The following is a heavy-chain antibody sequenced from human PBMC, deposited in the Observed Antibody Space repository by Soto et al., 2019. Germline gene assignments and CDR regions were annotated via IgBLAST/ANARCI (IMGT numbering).Heavy chain of an antibody. Sequence: EVQLVETGGGLIQPGGSLRLSCAASGFTVSSNYMSWVRQAPGKGLEWASVIYSGGSTYYADSVKGRFTISRDNSKNTLYLQMNSLRAEDTAVYYCARLPPSYYYGMDVWGQGTTVTVSS. CDR3: ARLPPSYYYGMDV. CDR2: IYSGGST. V-gene: IGHV3-53*02. CDR1: GFTVSSNY. J-gene: IGHJ6*02.